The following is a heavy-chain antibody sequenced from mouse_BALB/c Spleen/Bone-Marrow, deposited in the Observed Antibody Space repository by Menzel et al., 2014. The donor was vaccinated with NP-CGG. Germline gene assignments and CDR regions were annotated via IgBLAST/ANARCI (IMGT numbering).Heavy chain of an antibody. Sequence: EVQRVESGGGLVKPGGSLKLSCAASGFTFSDSYMYWVRQTPEKRLEWVATISDGGSYTYYPDSVKGRFTISRDNAKNNLYLQMSSLKSEDTAMYYCVLRWFAYWGQGTLVTVSA. D-gene: IGHD1-1*01. CDR3: VLRWFAY. CDR2: ISDGGSYT. J-gene: IGHJ3*01. CDR1: GFTFSDSY. V-gene: IGHV5-4*02.